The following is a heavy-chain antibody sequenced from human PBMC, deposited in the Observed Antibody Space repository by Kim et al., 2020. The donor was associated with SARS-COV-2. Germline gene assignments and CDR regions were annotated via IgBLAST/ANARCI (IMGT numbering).Heavy chain of an antibody. D-gene: IGHD6-13*01. CDR1: GFTFSNAW. J-gene: IGHJ1*01. CDR2: IKSKTDGGTT. V-gene: IGHV3-15*01. Sequence: GGSLRLSCAASGFTFSNAWMSWVRQAPGKGLEWVGRIKSKTDGGTTDYAAPVKGRFTISRDDSKNTLYLQMNSLKTEDTAVYYCTTGRAAAGIKRGAEYFQHWGQGTLVTVSS. CDR3: TTGRAAAGIKRGAEYFQH.